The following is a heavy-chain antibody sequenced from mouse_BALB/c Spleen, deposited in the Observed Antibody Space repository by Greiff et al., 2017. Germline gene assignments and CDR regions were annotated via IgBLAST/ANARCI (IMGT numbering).Heavy chain of an antibody. CDR3: ARVMSTTGAMDY. Sequence: QVQLQQPGAELVKPGASVKMSCKASGYTFTSYNMHWVKQTPGQGLEWIGAIYPGNGDTSYNQKFKGKATLTVDESSSTAYMQLSSLTSEDSAVYYCARVMSTTGAMDYWGQGTSVTVSS. CDR2: IYPGNGDT. V-gene: IGHV1-12*01. D-gene: IGHD2-12*01. J-gene: IGHJ4*01. CDR1: GYTFTSYN.